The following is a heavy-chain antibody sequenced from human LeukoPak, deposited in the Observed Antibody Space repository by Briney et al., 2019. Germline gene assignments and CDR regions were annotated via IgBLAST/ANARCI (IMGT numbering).Heavy chain of an antibody. CDR3: AKSAAARVYTSSS. Sequence: HPGGSLRLSCAASGFTFSSYAMTWVRQAPGKGLEWVSSISASGCSTYYADSGKGRFTISRDNSRNTLYLQMNSLRVEDTAVYYCAKSAAARVYTSSSWGQGTLVTVSS. CDR2: ISASGCST. D-gene: IGHD6-19*01. V-gene: IGHV3-23*01. CDR1: GFTFSSYA. J-gene: IGHJ4*02.